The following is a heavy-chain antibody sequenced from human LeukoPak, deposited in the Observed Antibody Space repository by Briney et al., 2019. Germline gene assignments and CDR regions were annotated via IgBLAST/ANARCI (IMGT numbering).Heavy chain of an antibody. D-gene: IGHD3-22*01. CDR3: AKEWRGRYYDSSGRDAFDI. CDR1: GFTFSSYG. J-gene: IGHJ3*02. V-gene: IGHV3-23*01. CDR2: ISGSGGST. Sequence: PGGSLRLSCAASGFTFSSYGMSWVRQAPGKGLEWVSAISGSGGSTYYADSVKGRFTISRDNSKNTLYLQMNSLRAEDTAVYYCAKEWRGRYYDSSGRDAFDIWGQGTMVTVSS.